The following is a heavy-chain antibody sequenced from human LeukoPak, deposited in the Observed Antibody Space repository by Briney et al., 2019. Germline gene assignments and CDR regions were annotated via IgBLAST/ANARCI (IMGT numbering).Heavy chain of an antibody. CDR1: GFTFSRSW. V-gene: IGHV3-7*01. Sequence: PGGSLRLSCAASGFTFSRSWMSWVRQAPGKGLEWVANIKQDGSEKYYVDSVKGRFTISRDNAKNSLYLQMNSLRAEDTAVYYCARQITIFGVVRFGWFDPWGQGTLVTVSS. CDR2: IKQDGSEK. J-gene: IGHJ5*02. CDR3: ARQITIFGVVRFGWFDP. D-gene: IGHD3-3*01.